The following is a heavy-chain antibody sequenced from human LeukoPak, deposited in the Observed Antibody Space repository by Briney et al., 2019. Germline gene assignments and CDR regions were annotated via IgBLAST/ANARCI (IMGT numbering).Heavy chain of an antibody. CDR1: GFTFGDYA. V-gene: IGHV3-49*04. D-gene: IGHD1-7*01. CDR2: IRSKAYGGTT. J-gene: IGHJ4*02. CDR3: TRDLSYNWNYVSLDY. Sequence: GGSLRLSCTASGFTFGDYAMSWVRQAPGKGLEWVGFIRSKAYGGTTEYAASVKGRFTISRDDSKSIAYLQMNSLKTEDTAVYYCTRDLSYNWNYVSLDYWGQGTLVTVSS.